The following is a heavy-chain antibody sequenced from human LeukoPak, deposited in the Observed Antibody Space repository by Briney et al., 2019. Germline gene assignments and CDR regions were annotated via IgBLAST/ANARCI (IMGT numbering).Heavy chain of an antibody. J-gene: IGHJ4*02. CDR2: INPNSGGT. D-gene: IGHD3-22*01. V-gene: IGHV1-2*02. Sequence: ASVKVSCKASGYTFTGYYMHWVRQTPGQGLEWMGWINPNSGGTNYAQKFQGRVTMTRDTSISTAYMELSRPRSDDTAVYYCARDLTMIAPFIYWGQGTLVTVSS. CDR1: GYTFTGYY. CDR3: ARDLTMIAPFIY.